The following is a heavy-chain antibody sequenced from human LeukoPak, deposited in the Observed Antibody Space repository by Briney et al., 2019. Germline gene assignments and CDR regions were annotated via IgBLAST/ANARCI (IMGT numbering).Heavy chain of an antibody. CDR3: ARVSSGWYYDY. J-gene: IGHJ4*02. D-gene: IGHD6-19*01. V-gene: IGHV3-30-3*01. Sequence: GGSLRLSCAASGFTFSSYAMHWVRQAPGKGLEWVAVISYDGSNKYYADSVKGRFTISTDNSKNTLYLQMNSLRAEDTAVYYCARVSSGWYYDYWGQGTLVTVSS. CDR1: GFTFSSYA. CDR2: ISYDGSNK.